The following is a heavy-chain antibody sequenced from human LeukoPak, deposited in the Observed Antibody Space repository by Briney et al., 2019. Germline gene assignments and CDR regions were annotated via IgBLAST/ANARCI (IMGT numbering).Heavy chain of an antibody. CDR1: GGSIRSFY. V-gene: IGHV4-59*01. Sequence: SESLSLTCTVSGGSIRSFYWSWIRQPPGKGLEWIGYIYYSGSTNYNPSLKSRVTISVDTSKNQFSLKLSSVTAADTAVYYCARGGRNWFDPWGQGTLVTVSS. CDR2: IYYSGST. CDR3: ARGGRNWFDP. D-gene: IGHD1-26*01. J-gene: IGHJ5*02.